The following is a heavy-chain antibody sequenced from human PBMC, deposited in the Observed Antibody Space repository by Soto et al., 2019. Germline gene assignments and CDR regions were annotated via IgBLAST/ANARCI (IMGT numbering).Heavy chain of an antibody. CDR1: GFTFSSDW. CDR3: AKELQWFAMDV. Sequence: SLRLSCAASGFTFSSDWMHWVRQAPGKGLVWVSRINTDGSGTSYADSVKGRFTISRDNAKNTLYLQMNSLRADDTAIYYCAKELQWFAMDVWGQGTTVTVSS. V-gene: IGHV3-74*01. J-gene: IGHJ6*02. CDR2: INTDGSGT. D-gene: IGHD3-10*01.